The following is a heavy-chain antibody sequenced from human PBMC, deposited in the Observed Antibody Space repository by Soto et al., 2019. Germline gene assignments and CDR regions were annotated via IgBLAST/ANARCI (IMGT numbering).Heavy chain of an antibody. V-gene: IGHV4-31*03. D-gene: IGHD3-22*01. CDR3: ARGRYYDSSGYHEGFDY. J-gene: IGHJ4*02. Sequence: SETLSLTCTVSGGSISSGGYSWSWIRQHPGKGLEWIGYIYYSGSTYYNPSLKSRVTISVDTSKNQFSLKLSSVTAADTAVYYCARGRYYDSSGYHEGFDYWGQGTLVTVSS. CDR1: GGSISSGGYS. CDR2: IYYSGST.